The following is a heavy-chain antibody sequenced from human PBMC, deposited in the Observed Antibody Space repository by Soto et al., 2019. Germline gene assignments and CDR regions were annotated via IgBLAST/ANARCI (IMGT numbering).Heavy chain of an antibody. CDR1: GFTLSDYY. J-gene: IGHJ4*02. Sequence: QVQLVESGGGLVKPGGSLRLSCAASGFTLSDYYMSWIRQAPGKGLEWVSDISSSSTYTNYADSVKGRFTISRDNAKKSLYLQMNSLRAEDTAVYYCAREDVDTTMVYFDYWRQGTLVTVSS. V-gene: IGHV3-11*06. D-gene: IGHD5-18*01. CDR3: AREDVDTTMVYFDY. CDR2: ISSSSTYT.